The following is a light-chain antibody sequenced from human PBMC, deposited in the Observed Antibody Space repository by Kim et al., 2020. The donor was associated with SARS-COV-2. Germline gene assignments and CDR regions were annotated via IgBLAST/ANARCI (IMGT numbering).Light chain of an antibody. Sequence: SASVGERVTITCRASHDISNSLAWFQQKPREVPKCLMYATSSLQSGVPSKFSGSGSGTDFTLTISSLQPEDFATYFCQQYKSYPLTFGGGTKLEI. CDR1: HDISNS. CDR3: QQYKSYPLT. J-gene: IGKJ4*01. CDR2: ATS. V-gene: IGKV1-16*02.